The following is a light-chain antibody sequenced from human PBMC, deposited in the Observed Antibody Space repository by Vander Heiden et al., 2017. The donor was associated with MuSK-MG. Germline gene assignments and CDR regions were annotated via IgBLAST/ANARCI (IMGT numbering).Light chain of an antibody. Sequence: DIQMTQSPSSLSASVGDRVSITCRASQDISHYLAWYQQKPGEVPKVLIYAASTLQSGVPSRFSGSGSGTEFSLTISSLQPEDVATYYCQKDNSAPRTFGGGTKVEIK. CDR3: QKDNSAPRT. CDR1: QDISHY. J-gene: IGKJ4*01. CDR2: AAS. V-gene: IGKV1-27*01.